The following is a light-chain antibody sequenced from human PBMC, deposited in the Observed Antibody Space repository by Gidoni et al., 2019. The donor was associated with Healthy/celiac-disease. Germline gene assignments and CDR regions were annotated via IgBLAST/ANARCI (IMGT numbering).Light chain of an antibody. CDR2: GNS. V-gene: IGLV1-40*01. CDR1: SSNIGAGYD. J-gene: IGLJ1*01. Sequence: QSVLTQPPSVSGAPGQRVTISCTGSSSNIGAGYDVHWYQQLPGTAPKLLIHGNSNRPSGFPDRFSGSKSCTSASLAITGLQAEDEADYYCQSYDSSLSGYVFGTGTKVTVL. CDR3: QSYDSSLSGYV.